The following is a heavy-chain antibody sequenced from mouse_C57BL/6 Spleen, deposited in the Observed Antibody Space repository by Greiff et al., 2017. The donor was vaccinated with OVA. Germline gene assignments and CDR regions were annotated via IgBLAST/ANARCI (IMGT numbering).Heavy chain of an antibody. Sequence: EVKLVESGGGLVKPGGSLKLSCAASGFTFSDYGMHWVRQAPEKGLEWVAYISSGSSTIYYADTVKGRFTISRDNAKNTLFLQMTSLRSEDTAMYYCAKGNPYYSNLFAYWGQGTLVTVSA. D-gene: IGHD2-5*01. CDR1: GFTFSDYG. CDR3: AKGNPYYSNLFAY. V-gene: IGHV5-17*01. J-gene: IGHJ3*01. CDR2: ISSGSSTI.